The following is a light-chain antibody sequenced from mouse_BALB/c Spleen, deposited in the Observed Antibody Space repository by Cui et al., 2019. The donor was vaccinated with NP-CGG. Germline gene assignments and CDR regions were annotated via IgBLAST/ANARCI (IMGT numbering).Light chain of an antibody. V-gene: IGLV1*01. CDR3: ARWYSNHWV. CDR2: GTN. J-gene: IGLJ1*01. Sequence: QAVVTKESALTTSPGETVTLTCRSSIGAVTTSNYANWVQEKPDHLFTGLIGGTNNRAPGVPARFSGSLIGDKAALTITGAQTEDEAIYFCARWYSNHWVFGGGTKLTVL. CDR1: IGAVTTSNY.